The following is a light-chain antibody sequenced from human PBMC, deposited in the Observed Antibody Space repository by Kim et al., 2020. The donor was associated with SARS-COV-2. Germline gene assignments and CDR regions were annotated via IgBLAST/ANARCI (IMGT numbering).Light chain of an antibody. CDR2: KVS. CDR3: MQGRHWPWT. J-gene: IGKJ1*01. CDR1: QSLVYSDGNTY. V-gene: IGKV2-30*01. Sequence: DVVMTQSPLSLPVTLGQPASISCRSSQSLVYSDGNTYLSWFQQRPGQSPRRLIYKVSNRDSGVPDRFSGSGSGTDFTLKISRVEAEDVGVYYCMQGRHWPWTFGQGTKVDIK.